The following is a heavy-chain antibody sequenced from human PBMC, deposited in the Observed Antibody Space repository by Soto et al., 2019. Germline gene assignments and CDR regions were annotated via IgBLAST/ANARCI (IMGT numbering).Heavy chain of an antibody. CDR1: GYTFTSYA. V-gene: IGHV1-3*01. Sequence: QVQLVQSGAEVKKPGASVKVSCKASGYTFTSYAMHWVRQAPGQRLEWMGWINAGNGNTKYSQNFQGRVTITRDTSASPASMVLSSLRSEATAVYFSATERYATSGYFDYFDNWSQGTLVTVSS. J-gene: IGHJ4*02. CDR2: INAGNGNT. D-gene: IGHD3-22*01. CDR3: ATERYATSGYFDYFDN.